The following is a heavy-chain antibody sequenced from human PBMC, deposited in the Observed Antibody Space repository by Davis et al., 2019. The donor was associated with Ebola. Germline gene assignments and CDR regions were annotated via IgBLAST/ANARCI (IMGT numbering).Heavy chain of an antibody. V-gene: IGHV1-46*01. CDR2: INPSGGST. CDR1: GYTFTSYY. Sequence: AASVKVSCKASGYTFTSYYMHWVRQAPGQGLEWMGIINPSGGSTNYAQKFQGRVTITADKSTSTAYMELSSLRSEDTAVYYCARDGSSGYYYGYWGQGTLVTVSS. J-gene: IGHJ4*02. CDR3: ARDGSSGYYYGY. D-gene: IGHD3-22*01.